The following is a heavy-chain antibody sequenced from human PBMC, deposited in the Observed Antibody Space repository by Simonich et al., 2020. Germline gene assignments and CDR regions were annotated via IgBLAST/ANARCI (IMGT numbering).Heavy chain of an antibody. CDR3: ARVPGIYYYYGMDV. Sequence: GAEVKKPGASVKVSCKASGYTFTGYYMHWVRQAPGQGLEWMGRINPNSGGPNYAQKFQGRVTMTRDTSISTAYMELSRLRSDDTAVDYCARVPGIYYYYGMDVWGRGTLVTVSS. J-gene: IGHJ6*02. V-gene: IGHV1-2*06. CDR1: GYTFTGYY. CDR2: INPNSGGP. D-gene: IGHD3-10*01.